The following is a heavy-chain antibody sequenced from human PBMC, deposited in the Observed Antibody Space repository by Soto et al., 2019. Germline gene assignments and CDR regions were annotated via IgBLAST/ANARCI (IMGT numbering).Heavy chain of an antibody. CDR1: GFTFSSYG. D-gene: IGHD1-7*01. J-gene: IGHJ6*02. Sequence: GSLRLSCAASGFTFSSYGMHWVRQAPGKGLEWVAVISYDGSNKYYADSVKGRLTISRDNSKNTLYLQMNSLRAEDTAVYYCAKDPRYNWNYSYYYGMDVWGQGTTVTVSS. V-gene: IGHV3-30*18. CDR2: ISYDGSNK. CDR3: AKDPRYNWNYSYYYGMDV.